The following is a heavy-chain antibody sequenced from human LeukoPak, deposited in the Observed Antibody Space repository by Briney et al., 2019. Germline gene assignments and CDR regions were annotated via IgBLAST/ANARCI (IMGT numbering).Heavy chain of an antibody. CDR2: IYPGDSDT. CDR3: ARHVYSDDSSGYYIDY. V-gene: IGHV5-51*01. CDR1: GYSFTSYW. J-gene: IGHJ4*02. D-gene: IGHD3-22*01. Sequence: RGESLKISCKGSGYSFTSYWIGWVRQMPGRGLEWMGNIYPGDSDTRYSPSFQGQVTISADKSISTAYLQWSSLKASDTAMYYCARHVYSDDSSGYYIDYWGQGTLVTVSS.